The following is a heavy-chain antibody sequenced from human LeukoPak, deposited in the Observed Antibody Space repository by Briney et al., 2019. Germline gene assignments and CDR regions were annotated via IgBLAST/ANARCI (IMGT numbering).Heavy chain of an antibody. J-gene: IGHJ5*02. V-gene: IGHV3-7*01. CDR2: IKHDGSEA. CDR3: AREDGYNKYNWFDP. Sequence: GGSLGLSCAASGFTFSNYWMTWVRQAPGKGLEWVANIKHDGSEAYYLDSVKGRFTISRDNAKTSLFLQMNSLRAEDTAVYYCAREDGYNKYNWFDPWGQGTLVTVSS. D-gene: IGHD5-24*01. CDR1: GFTFSNYW.